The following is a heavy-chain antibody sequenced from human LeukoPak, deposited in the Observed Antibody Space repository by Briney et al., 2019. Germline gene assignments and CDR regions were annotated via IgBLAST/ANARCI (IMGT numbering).Heavy chain of an antibody. CDR2: IYYSAST. J-gene: IGHJ4*02. V-gene: IGHV4-61*01. D-gene: IGHD5-18*01. CDR3: ARGSRGYSYG. CDR1: GGSVSSGSYY. Sequence: SETLSLTCTVSGGSVSSGSYYWSWIRQPPGKGLEWIGYIYYSASTNYNPSLKSRVTISVDTSNNQFSLKLSSVTAADTAVYYCARGSRGYSYGWGQGTLVTVSS.